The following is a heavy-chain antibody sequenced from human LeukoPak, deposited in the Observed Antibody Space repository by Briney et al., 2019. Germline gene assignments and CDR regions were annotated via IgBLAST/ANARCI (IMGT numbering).Heavy chain of an antibody. J-gene: IGHJ4*02. Sequence: ASVKVSCKASGYTFTSYGISWVRQAPGQGLEWTGWISAYNGNTNYAQKLQGRVTMTTDTSTSTAYMELRSLRSDDTAVYYCARDRLRFLEWLPLDYWGQGTLVTVSS. CDR2: ISAYNGNT. CDR3: ARDRLRFLEWLPLDY. V-gene: IGHV1-18*01. CDR1: GYTFTSYG. D-gene: IGHD3-3*01.